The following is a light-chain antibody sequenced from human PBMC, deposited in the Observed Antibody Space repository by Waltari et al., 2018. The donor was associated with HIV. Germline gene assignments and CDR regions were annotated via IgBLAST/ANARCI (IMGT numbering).Light chain of an antibody. CDR2: EVN. J-gene: IGLJ3*02. CDR3: SSYTSSRTLV. V-gene: IGLV2-14*01. CDR1: SSDVGGYNY. Sequence: QSALTHPASVSGSPGQSITISCTGPSSDVGGYNYVSWYQQPPDKAPKLVIFEVNKRPSGVSNRFSGSKSGNTASLTISGLQAEDEADYYCSSYTSSRTLVFGGGTKLTVL.